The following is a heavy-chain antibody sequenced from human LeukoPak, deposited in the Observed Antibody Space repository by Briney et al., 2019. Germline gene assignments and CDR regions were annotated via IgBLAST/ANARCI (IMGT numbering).Heavy chain of an antibody. D-gene: IGHD5-12*01. J-gene: IGHJ4*02. CDR1: GYTFTSYY. Sequence: ASVKVSCKASGYTFTSYYMHWVRQAPGQGLEWMGIINPSGGSTSYAQKFQGRVTMTRDTSTNTVYMELSSLRSEDTAVYYCARARSAYDFNEYYFDYWGQGTLVTVSS. CDR2: INPSGGST. CDR3: ARARSAYDFNEYYFDY. V-gene: IGHV1-46*01.